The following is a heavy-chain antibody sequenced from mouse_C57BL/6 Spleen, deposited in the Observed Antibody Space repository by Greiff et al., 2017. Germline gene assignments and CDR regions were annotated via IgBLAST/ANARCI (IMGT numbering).Heavy chain of an antibody. D-gene: IGHD2-3*01. CDR3: SSTGDGYFDC. V-gene: IGHV1-82*01. J-gene: IGHJ2*01. CDR1: GYAFSSSW. CDR2: IFPGDGDT. Sequence: QVQLQQSGPELVKPGASVKISCKASGYAFSSSWLNWVKQRPGKGLEWVGRIFPGDGDTNSNGKFKGKATLTVDKSSSTAYMQLSILTSEDSAVYFCSSTGDGYFDCWGQGTTLTVSS.